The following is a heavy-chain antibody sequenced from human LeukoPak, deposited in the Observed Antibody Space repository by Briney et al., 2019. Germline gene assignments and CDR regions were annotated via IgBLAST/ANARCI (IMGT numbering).Heavy chain of an antibody. V-gene: IGHV3-7*01. Sequence: GGSLRLSCASSGFIFRTYWMTWVRQAPGKGLEWVANIKQDGSEKNYVDSVEGRFTISRDNAKNSLYLQMNSLRADDTAVYHCATGASALWHPYYFDYWGQGTLVTVSS. D-gene: IGHD2/OR15-2a*01. J-gene: IGHJ4*02. CDR1: GFIFRTYW. CDR2: IKQDGSEK. CDR3: ATGASALWHPYYFDY.